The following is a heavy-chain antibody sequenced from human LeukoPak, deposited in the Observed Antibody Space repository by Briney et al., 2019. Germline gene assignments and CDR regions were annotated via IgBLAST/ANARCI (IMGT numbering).Heavy chain of an antibody. D-gene: IGHD6-13*01. CDR1: GFTFSNYG. CDR2: VSYEGRTQ. J-gene: IGHJ4*02. Sequence: GGSLRLSCAASGFTFSNYGMHWVRQSPGQGLEWVAVVSYEGRTQYYPDSVKSRFTISRDNSKNTLFLQMNSLRAENTAVYYCAKEITQYTSSRFWVNWGQGTLVSVSS. V-gene: IGHV3-30*18. CDR3: AKEITQYTSSRFWVN.